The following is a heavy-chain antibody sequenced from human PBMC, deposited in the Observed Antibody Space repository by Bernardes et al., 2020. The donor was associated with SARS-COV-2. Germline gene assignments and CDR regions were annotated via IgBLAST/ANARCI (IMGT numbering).Heavy chain of an antibody. V-gene: IGHV3-7*01. Sequence: GWSLILSCAASGFTFSSYCMSWVRQAPGQGLEWVANINGDGSQRSCVDSVRGRFTISRDNAKNLLYLQMNSLRAEDTAVYYCARDVGGTDWRVGFEVWGPGKMVHVSS. D-gene: IGHD3-9*01. CDR3: ARDVGGTDWRVGFEV. CDR1: GFTFSSYC. CDR2: INGDGSQR. J-gene: IGHJ3*01.